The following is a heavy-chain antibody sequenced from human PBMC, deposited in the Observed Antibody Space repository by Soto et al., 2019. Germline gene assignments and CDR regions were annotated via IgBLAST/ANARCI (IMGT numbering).Heavy chain of an antibody. CDR1: GFTFTTAW. D-gene: IGHD6-19*01. CDR2: IKTKTEGEAT. Sequence: EGSLRLSCAASGFTFTTAWMIWVRQAPGKGLEWVGHIKTKTEGEATNYATPVKGRFSISRDDSTNTQSLQMNSLKSEDTAVYYCATDIPTAGAGEFDYWGQGTLVTVSS. V-gene: IGHV3-15*01. J-gene: IGHJ4*02. CDR3: ATDIPTAGAGEFDY.